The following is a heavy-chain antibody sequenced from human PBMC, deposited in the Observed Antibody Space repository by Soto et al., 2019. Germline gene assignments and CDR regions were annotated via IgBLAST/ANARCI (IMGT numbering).Heavy chain of an antibody. D-gene: IGHD6-13*01. Sequence: PGGSLRLSCAASGFTFSSYSMNWVRQAPGKGLEWVSSISSSSSYIYYADSVKGRFTISRDNAKNSLDLQMNSLRAEDTAVYYCARVEQQLGEASDWGQGTLVTVSS. CDR1: GFTFSSYS. V-gene: IGHV3-21*01. J-gene: IGHJ4*02. CDR3: ARVEQQLGEASD. CDR2: ISSSSSYI.